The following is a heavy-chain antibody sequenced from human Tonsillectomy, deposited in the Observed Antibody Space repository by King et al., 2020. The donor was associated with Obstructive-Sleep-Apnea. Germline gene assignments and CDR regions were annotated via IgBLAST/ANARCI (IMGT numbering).Heavy chain of an antibody. CDR3: ARDSGLRYFDWFRTQGTPYYYYGMDV. CDR2: IYYSGST. V-gene: IGHV4-39*07. CDR1: GGSISSSSYY. J-gene: IGHJ6*02. D-gene: IGHD3-9*01. Sequence: LQLQESGPGLVKPSETLSLTCTVSGGSISSSSYYWGWIRQPPGKGLEWIGSIYYSGSTYYNPSLKSRVTISVDTSKNQFSLKLSSVTAADTAVYYCARDSGLRYFDWFRTQGTPYYYYGMDVWGQGTTVTVSS.